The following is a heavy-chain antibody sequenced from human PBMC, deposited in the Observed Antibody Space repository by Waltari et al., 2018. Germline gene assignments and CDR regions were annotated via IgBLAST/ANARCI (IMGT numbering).Heavy chain of an antibody. V-gene: IGHV3-48*03. CDR2: ISGSGTTI. Sequence: EAQLVVAGGGWVQPGGSVRLSCAASGFTFSSDGMNWVRQAPGKGLEWISYISGSGTTIYYADSVKGRFTISRDDAENSLYLQMNSLRAEDTALYYCARRFDSWGQGTRVTVSS. CDR3: ARRFDS. CDR1: GFTFSSDG. J-gene: IGHJ4*02.